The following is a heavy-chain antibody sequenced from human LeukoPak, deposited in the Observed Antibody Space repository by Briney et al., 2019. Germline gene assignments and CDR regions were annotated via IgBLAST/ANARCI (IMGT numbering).Heavy chain of an antibody. D-gene: IGHD5-18*01. CDR1: GGSFSGYY. Sequence: PSETLSLTCAVYGGSFSGYYWSWIRQPPGKGLEWIGEINHSGSTNYNPSLKSRVTISVDTSKNQFSLKLSSVTAADTAVYYCASERSGYSYGYVFDYWGQGTLVTVSS. CDR3: ASERSGYSYGYVFDY. CDR2: INHSGST. V-gene: IGHV4-34*01. J-gene: IGHJ4*02.